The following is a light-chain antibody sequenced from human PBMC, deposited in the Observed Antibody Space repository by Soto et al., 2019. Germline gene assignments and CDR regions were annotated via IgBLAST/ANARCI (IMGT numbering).Light chain of an antibody. CDR3: SSYTRTSPFA. V-gene: IGLV2-14*01. Sequence: QSALTQPASVSGSPGQSITIYCTGTSSDVGGYNYVSWYQQHPGSAPKLLIYEVSNRPSGISHRFSGSKSGNTASLTISGLQADDEADYYCSSYTRTSPFAFGTGTKLTVL. CDR2: EVS. CDR1: SSDVGGYNY. J-gene: IGLJ1*01.